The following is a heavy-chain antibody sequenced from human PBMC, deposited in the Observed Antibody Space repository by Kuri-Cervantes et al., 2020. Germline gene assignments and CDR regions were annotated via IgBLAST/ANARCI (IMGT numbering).Heavy chain of an antibody. J-gene: IGHJ4*02. Sequence: GSLRLSCTVSGGSTSSYYWSWIRQPAGKGLEWIGRIYTSGSTNYNPSLKSRVTISVDKSKNQFSLKLNSVTAADTAVYYCAYVYEGYCSGGSCQSSAYCGQGTLVTVSS. CDR2: IYTSGST. D-gene: IGHD2-15*01. CDR3: AYVYEGYCSGGSCQSSAY. CDR1: GGSTSSYY. V-gene: IGHV4-4*07.